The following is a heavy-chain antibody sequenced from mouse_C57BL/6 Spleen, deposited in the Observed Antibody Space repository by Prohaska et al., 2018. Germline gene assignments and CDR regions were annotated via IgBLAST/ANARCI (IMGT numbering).Heavy chain of an antibody. CDR2: INPNNDTT. D-gene: IGHD2-5*01. J-gene: IGHJ4*01. V-gene: IGHV1-39*01. CDR3: ARKYYSNYYYYAMDY. Sequence: EFQLQQTGPELVKHGASVKISCKASGYSFTDYNMNWVKQSTGKSLEWIGVINPNNDTTSYNQKFKGKGTLTVGQFFSAAYRRLKSLASEDSAVYYCARKYYSNYYYYAMDYWGQATPVTFSS. CDR1: GYSFTDYN.